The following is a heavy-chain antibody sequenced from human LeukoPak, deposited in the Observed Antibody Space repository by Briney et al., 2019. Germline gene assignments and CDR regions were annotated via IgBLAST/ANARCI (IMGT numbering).Heavy chain of an antibody. CDR1: GLTFSSYA. CDR2: ISYDGSNK. Sequence: PGRSLRLSCAASGLTFSSYAMHWVRQGPGKGLEWVAVISYDGSNKYYADSVKGRFTISRDNSKNTLYLQMNSLRAEDTAVYYCARGLRYFDWFFDYWGQGTLVTVSS. CDR3: ARGLRYFDWFFDY. J-gene: IGHJ4*02. V-gene: IGHV3-30-3*01. D-gene: IGHD3-9*01.